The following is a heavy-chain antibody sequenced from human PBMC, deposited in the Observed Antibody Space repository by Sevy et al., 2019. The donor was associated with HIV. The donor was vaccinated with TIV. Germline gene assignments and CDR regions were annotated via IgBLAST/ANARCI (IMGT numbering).Heavy chain of an antibody. D-gene: IGHD5-12*01. Sequence: GGSLRLSCAASGFTFSSYSMNWVRQAPGKGLEWISYISSTSSTIYYAYSVKGRLTISRDNAKNSLYLQMNSLRAEDTAVYYCARNGGYADYGMDVWGQGTTVTVSS. CDR1: GFTFSSYS. V-gene: IGHV3-48*01. CDR3: ARNGGYADYGMDV. CDR2: ISSTSSTI. J-gene: IGHJ6*02.